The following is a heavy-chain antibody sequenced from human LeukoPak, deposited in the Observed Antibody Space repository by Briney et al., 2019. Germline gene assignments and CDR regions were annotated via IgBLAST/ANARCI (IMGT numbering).Heavy chain of an antibody. V-gene: IGHV4-4*07. D-gene: IGHD4-17*01. J-gene: IGHJ4*02. CDR2: IYTSGST. CDR1: GGSISSYY. CDR3: ASGTTKTTPPLY. Sequence: SETVSLTCTVSGGSISSYYWSWIRQPAGKGLEWIGRIYTSGSTNYNPSLKSRVTMSVDTSKNQFSLKLSSVTAADTAVYYCASGTTKTTPPLYWGQGTLVTVSS.